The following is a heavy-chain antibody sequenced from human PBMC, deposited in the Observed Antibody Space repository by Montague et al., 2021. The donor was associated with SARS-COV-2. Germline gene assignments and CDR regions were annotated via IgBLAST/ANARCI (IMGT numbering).Heavy chain of an antibody. V-gene: IGHV4-4*02. CDR1: GGSVSSDNC. CDR2: IYHSGTT. CDR3: ARDVVAAPGTFDY. Sequence: SETLSLTCTVSGGSVSSDNCWTWVRQPPGKGLEWIGEIYHSGTTNYNPSLQSRVTISVDKSRTHLSLNLRSVTAADTAVYYCARDVVAAPGTFDYWGQGTLVTVSS. J-gene: IGHJ4*02. D-gene: IGHD6-13*01.